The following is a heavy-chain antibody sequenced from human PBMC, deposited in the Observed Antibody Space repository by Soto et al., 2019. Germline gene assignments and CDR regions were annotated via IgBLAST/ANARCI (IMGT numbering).Heavy chain of an antibody. V-gene: IGHV1-69*02. J-gene: IGHJ4*02. CDR2: IIPILGIA. D-gene: IGHD6-19*01. CDR1: GGTFSSYT. CDR3: ARGIAVAGPFDY. Sequence: ASVKVSCQASGGTFSSYTISWVRQAPGQGLEWMGRIIPILGIANYAQKFQGRVTITADKSTSTAYMELSSLRSEDTAVYYCARGIAVAGPFDYWGQGTLVTVSS.